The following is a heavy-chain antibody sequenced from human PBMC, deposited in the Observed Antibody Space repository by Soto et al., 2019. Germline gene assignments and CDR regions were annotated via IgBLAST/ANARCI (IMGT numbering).Heavy chain of an antibody. J-gene: IGHJ4*02. D-gene: IGHD2-15*01. CDR2: ISGSGGTT. V-gene: IGHV3-23*01. CDR3: AKGVTTTWSQFDY. CDR1: GFTFRSYA. Sequence: GGSLRLSCAASGFTFRSYAVNWVRQAPGKGLEWVSVISGSGGTTYYADSMKGRFTISRDNSKNTVYLQMNSLRVEDTAVYYCAKGVTTTWSQFDYWGQGTLVTVSS.